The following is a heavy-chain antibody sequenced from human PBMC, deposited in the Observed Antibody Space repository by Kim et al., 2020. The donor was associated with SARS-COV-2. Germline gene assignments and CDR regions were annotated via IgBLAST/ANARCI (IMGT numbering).Heavy chain of an antibody. J-gene: IGHJ4*02. CDR2: ISGSGGST. CDR1: GFTFSSYA. D-gene: IGHD3-22*01. V-gene: IGHV3-23*01. Sequence: GGSLRLSCAASGFTFSSYAMSWVRQAPGKGLEWVSAISGSGGSTYYADSVKGRFTISRDNSKNTLYLQMNSLRAEDTAVYYCAAILEHSSGYRWGQGTLVTVSS. CDR3: AAILEHSSGYR.